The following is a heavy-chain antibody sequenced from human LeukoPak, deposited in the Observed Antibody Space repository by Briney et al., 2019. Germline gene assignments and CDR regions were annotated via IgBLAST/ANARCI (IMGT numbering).Heavy chain of an antibody. V-gene: IGHV3-33*01. CDR1: GSTFSSYG. D-gene: IGHD1-26*01. CDR2: IWFDGSDK. CDR3: ARRSGSHFDY. J-gene: IGHJ4*02. Sequence: GRSLRLSCAASGSTFSSYGMHWVRQAPGKGLEWVAVIWFDGSDKYYADSVKGRFTISRDSSKNTLYLQMNSLRADDTAVYYCARRSGSHFDYWGQGTLVTVSS.